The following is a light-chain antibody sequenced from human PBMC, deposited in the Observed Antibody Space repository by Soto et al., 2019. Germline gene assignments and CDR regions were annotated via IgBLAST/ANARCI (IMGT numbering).Light chain of an antibody. J-gene: IGKJ1*01. V-gene: IGKV1-5*01. Sequence: TQSPSTLSASIGDRVTITCRASQSINNRLAWYQQMPGKAPNLLIYDASSLESGVPSRFRGSGSETEFTLTISGLQPDDFATYYCQQFIDGWTFGQGTKVDI. CDR1: QSINNR. CDR2: DAS. CDR3: QQFIDGWT.